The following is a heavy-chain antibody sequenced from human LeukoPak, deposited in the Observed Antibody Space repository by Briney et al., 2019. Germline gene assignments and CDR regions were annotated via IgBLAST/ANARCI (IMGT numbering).Heavy chain of an antibody. CDR2: IRYDGSNK. CDR3: AKGRGWEASYYYYYMDV. Sequence: QPGGSLRLSCAASGFTFSSYAMHWVRQAPGKGLEWVAVIRYDGSNKYYTDSVKGRFTISRDNSKNTLYLQMNSLRAEDTAVYYCAKGRGWEASYYYYYMDVWGKGTTVTISS. J-gene: IGHJ6*03. D-gene: IGHD1-26*01. V-gene: IGHV3-30*02. CDR1: GFTFSSYA.